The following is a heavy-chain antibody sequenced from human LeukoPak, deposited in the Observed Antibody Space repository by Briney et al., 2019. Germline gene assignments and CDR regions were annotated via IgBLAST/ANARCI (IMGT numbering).Heavy chain of an antibody. V-gene: IGHV1-2*06. J-gene: IGHJ4*02. CDR2: INPNSGGT. D-gene: IGHD1-1*01. CDR1: GYTFTSYG. Sequence: ASVKVSCKASGYTFTSYGISWVRQAPGQGLEWMGRINPNSGGTNYAQKFQGRVTMTRDTSISTAYMELSRLRSDDTAVYYCARPTGEFDYWGQGTLVTVSS. CDR3: ARPTGEFDY.